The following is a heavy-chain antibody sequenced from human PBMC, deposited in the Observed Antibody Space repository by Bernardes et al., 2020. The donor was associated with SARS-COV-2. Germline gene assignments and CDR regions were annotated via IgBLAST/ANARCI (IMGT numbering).Heavy chain of an antibody. Sequence: GGSLRLSCAASGFTFSSYAMHWVRQAPGKGLEWVAVISYDGSNKYYADSVKGRFTISRDNSKNTLYLQMNSLRAEDTAVYYCARDPYGYWYYFDYWGQGTLVTVSS. CDR1: GFTFSSYA. J-gene: IGHJ4*02. CDR3: ARDPYGYWYYFDY. D-gene: IGHD2-8*02. CDR2: ISYDGSNK. V-gene: IGHV3-30*07.